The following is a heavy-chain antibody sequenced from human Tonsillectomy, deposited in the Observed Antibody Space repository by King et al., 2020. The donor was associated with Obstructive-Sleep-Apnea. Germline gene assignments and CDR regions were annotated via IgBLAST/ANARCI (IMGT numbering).Heavy chain of an antibody. D-gene: IGHD1-26*01. CDR1: GESFSGCY. CDR3: ARLRAGQGSNAFDY. CDR2: INHSGST. V-gene: IGHV4-34*01. J-gene: IGHJ4*02. Sequence: VQLQQWGPGLLKPSETLSLTCAVYGESFSGCYWTWIRQPPGKGLEWIGEINHSGSTLYSPSLKSRVTISVDTSKNQFSLNLGSVTAADTAVYYCARLRAGQGSNAFDYWGQGTLVTVSS.